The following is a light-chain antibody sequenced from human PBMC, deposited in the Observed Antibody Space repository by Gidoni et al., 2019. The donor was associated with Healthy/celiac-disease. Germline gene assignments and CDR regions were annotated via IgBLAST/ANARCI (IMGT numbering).Light chain of an antibody. CDR3: QQSYSTPSGT. Sequence: DIQMTQSPSSLSASVGDRVTITCRASQSISSYLNWYQQKPGKAPKLLIYAASSLQSGVPSRFSCSGSGTDLTLTISSLQPEAFATYYCQQSYSTPSGTFGQGTKLEIK. J-gene: IGKJ2*01. CDR2: AAS. V-gene: IGKV1-39*01. CDR1: QSISSY.